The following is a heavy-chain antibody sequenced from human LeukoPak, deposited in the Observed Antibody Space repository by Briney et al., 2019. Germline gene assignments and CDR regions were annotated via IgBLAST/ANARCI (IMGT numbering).Heavy chain of an antibody. D-gene: IGHD5-18*01. J-gene: IGHJ4*02. V-gene: IGHV3-23*01. CDR1: GFTFGGYA. Sequence: GGSLRLSCTASGFTFGGYAMSWVRQAPGKGLEWVSAISGSGGSTYYADSVKGRFTISRDNSKNTLYLQMNSLRAEDTALYYCAKVRPPVYSYVYYWGQGTLVTVSS. CDR3: AKVRPPVYSYVYY. CDR2: ISGSGGST.